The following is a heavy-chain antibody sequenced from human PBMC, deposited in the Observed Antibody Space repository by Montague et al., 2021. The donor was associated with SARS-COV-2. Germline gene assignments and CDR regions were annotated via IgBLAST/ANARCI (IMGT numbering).Heavy chain of an antibody. CDR2: ISTSAYTT. J-gene: IGHJ3*02. V-gene: IGHV3-48*03. CDR1: GFTFSNYD. CDR3: TRDYRSIVGDGLDI. D-gene: IGHD3-16*02. Sequence: SLRLSCAASGFTFSNYDMNWARQAPGKGPEWISYISTSAYTTSYAGSVKGRFTISRDNGKNSLYLQMNSLRVEDTAVYYCTRDYRSIVGDGLDIWGKGTRVTVSS.